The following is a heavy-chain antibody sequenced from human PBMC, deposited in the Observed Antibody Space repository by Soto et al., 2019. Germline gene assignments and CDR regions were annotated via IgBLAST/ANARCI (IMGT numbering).Heavy chain of an antibody. CDR2: IIPIFGTA. J-gene: IGHJ2*01. Sequence: QVQLVQSGAEVKKPGSSVKVSCKASGGTFSSYAISWVRQDPGQGLEWMGGIIPIFGTANYAQKFQGRVTITADKATSTAYMELSSLRSEDTAVYYCACWDTAMADWYFDLWGRGTLVTVSS. D-gene: IGHD5-18*01. CDR1: GGTFSSYA. CDR3: ACWDTAMADWYFDL. V-gene: IGHV1-69*06.